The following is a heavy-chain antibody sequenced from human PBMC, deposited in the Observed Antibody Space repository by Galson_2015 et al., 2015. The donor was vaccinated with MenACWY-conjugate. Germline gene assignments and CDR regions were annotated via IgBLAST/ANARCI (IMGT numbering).Heavy chain of an antibody. CDR2: TYYRSKWFN. CDR3: VREGYYFDY. Sequence: CAISGDSVSSNSAAWNWIKQSPSRGLEWLGKTYYRSKWFNDYAVSVKSRITIYPDTSNNQFSLQLNSVTPDDTAVYYCVREGYYFDYWGQGTLVTVSS. J-gene: IGHJ4*02. CDR1: GDSVSSNSAA. V-gene: IGHV6-1*01.